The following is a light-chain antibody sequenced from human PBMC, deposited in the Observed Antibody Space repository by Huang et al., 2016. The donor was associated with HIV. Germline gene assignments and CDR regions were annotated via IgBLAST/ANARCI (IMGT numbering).Light chain of an antibody. J-gene: IGKJ2*01. Sequence: EIVLTQSPATLSLSPGERATLSCRASQSVSRDLDWYQQKAGQAPRLLIYGASNRSTGIPARFSGIGSGTDFTLTISSLEPEDFAVYYCQQRSDWPRTFGQGTKLEIK. CDR2: GAS. CDR1: QSVSRD. V-gene: IGKV3-11*01. CDR3: QQRSDWPRT.